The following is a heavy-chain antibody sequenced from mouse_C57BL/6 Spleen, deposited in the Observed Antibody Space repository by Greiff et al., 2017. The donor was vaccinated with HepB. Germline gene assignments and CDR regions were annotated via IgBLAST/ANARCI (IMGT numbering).Heavy chain of an antibody. CDR1: GYTFTSYW. Sequence: VQLQQPGAELVMPGASVKLSCKASGYTFTSYWMHWVKQRPGQGLEWIGEIDPSDSYTNYNQKFKGKSTLTVDKSSSTAYMQLSSLTSEDSAVYSCASSPQLKLRAMDYWGQGTSVTVSS. CDR2: IDPSDSYT. CDR3: ASSPQLKLRAMDY. J-gene: IGHJ4*01. D-gene: IGHD3-2*02. V-gene: IGHV1-69*01.